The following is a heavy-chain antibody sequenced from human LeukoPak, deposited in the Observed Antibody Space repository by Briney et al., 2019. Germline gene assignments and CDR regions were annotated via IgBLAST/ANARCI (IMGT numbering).Heavy chain of an antibody. Sequence: ASVKVSCKASGYTFSNYYLHWVRQAPGQGLEWMGLINPAAGNTYYAQRFQGRVTITRNTSISTAYMELSSLRSEDTAVYYCARGRSRGRQRSTLAVAGTRHFDYWGQGTMVTVSS. CDR2: INPAAGNT. J-gene: IGHJ4*03. V-gene: IGHV1-46*01. CDR1: GYTFSNYY. D-gene: IGHD6-19*01. CDR3: ARGRSRGRQRSTLAVAGTRHFDY.